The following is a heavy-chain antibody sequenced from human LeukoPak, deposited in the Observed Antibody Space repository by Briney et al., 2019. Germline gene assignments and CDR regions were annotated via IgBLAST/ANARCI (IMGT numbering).Heavy chain of an antibody. Sequence: ASVKVSCKASGYTFTGYYMHWVRQAPGQGLEWMGWINPSSGGTNYAQKFQGRVTMTRDTAISTAYMELSSLTFDDTAIYYCARVGYFYGSGSQTGGYLDYWGQGTLVTVSS. J-gene: IGHJ4*02. D-gene: IGHD3-10*01. CDR1: GYTFTGYY. CDR3: ARVGYFYGSGSQTGGYLDY. CDR2: INPSSGGT. V-gene: IGHV1-2*02.